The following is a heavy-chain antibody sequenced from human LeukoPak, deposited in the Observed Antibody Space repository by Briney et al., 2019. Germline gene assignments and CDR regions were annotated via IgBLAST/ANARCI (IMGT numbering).Heavy chain of an antibody. CDR1: GGTFSSYA. D-gene: IGHD5-24*01. CDR3: ARDRGDGYIWGRYFDY. J-gene: IGHJ4*02. V-gene: IGHV1-69*04. CDR2: IFPIFGKA. Sequence: SVKVSCKASGGTFSSYAISWVRQAPGQGREWMGRIFPIFGKANYPQKFQGRVTITADKSTSTGYVELSSLRSEDTAVYYCARDRGDGYIWGRYFDYWGQGTLVTVSS.